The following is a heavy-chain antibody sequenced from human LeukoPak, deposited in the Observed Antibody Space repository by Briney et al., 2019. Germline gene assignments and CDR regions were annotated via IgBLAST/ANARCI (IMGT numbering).Heavy chain of an antibody. D-gene: IGHD3-16*01. CDR1: GYTFTSYG. Sequence: ASVKVSCKASGYTFTSYGISWVRQAPGQGLEWVGWISSYNGNTNYAQKFQGRVTMTTDTSTSTAYMELRSLRSDDTAVYYCARDSLTYRDAGFDCWGQGTLVTVSS. CDR3: ARDSLTYRDAGFDC. V-gene: IGHV1-18*01. CDR2: ISSYNGNT. J-gene: IGHJ4*02.